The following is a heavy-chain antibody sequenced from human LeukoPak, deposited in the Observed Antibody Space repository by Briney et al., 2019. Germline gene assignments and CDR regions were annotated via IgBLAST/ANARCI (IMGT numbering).Heavy chain of an antibody. CDR2: ISSSSSYI. V-gene: IGHV3-21*04. Sequence: GGSLRLSCAASGFTFSSYSMNWVRQAPGKGLEWVSSISSSSSYIYYADSVKGRFTISRDNAKNSLYLQMNSLRAEDTALYYCAKAGGSGSSYYFDYWGQGTLVTVSS. CDR3: AKAGGSGSSYYFDY. CDR1: GFTFSSYS. J-gene: IGHJ4*02. D-gene: IGHD3-10*01.